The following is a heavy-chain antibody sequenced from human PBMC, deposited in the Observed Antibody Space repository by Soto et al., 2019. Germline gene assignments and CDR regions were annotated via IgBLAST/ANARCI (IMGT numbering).Heavy chain of an antibody. CDR1: GFTFSSYA. J-gene: IGHJ6*02. V-gene: IGHV3-23*01. CDR3: AKELGRLLGYCSGGSCYSWDYYYGMDV. D-gene: IGHD2-15*01. Sequence: EVQLLESGGGLVQPGGSLRLSCAASGFTFSSYAMSWVRQAPGKGLEWVSAISGSGGSTYYADSVKGRFTISRDNSKNTLYLQMHSLRAEDTAVYYCAKELGRLLGYCSGGSCYSWDYYYGMDVWGQGTTVTVSS. CDR2: ISGSGGST.